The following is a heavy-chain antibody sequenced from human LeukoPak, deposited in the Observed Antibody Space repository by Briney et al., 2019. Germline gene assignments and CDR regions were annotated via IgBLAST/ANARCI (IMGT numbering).Heavy chain of an antibody. V-gene: IGHV4-34*01. CDR1: GGSFSGCY. J-gene: IGHJ4*02. CDR3: ARVEVRPMVRGVIDY. Sequence: PSETLSLTCAVYGGSFSGCYWSWIRQPPGKGLEWIGEINHSGSTNYNPSLKGRVTISVDTSKNQFSLKLSSVTAADTAVYYCARVEVRPMVRGVIDYWGQGTLVTVSS. D-gene: IGHD3-10*01. CDR2: INHSGST.